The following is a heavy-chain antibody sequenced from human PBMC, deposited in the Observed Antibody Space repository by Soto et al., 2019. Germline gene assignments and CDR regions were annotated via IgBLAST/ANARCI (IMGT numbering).Heavy chain of an antibody. Sequence: EVQLVETGGGLIQPGGSLRLSCAASGFTVSSNYMSWVRQAPGKGLEWVSVIYSGGSTYYADSVKGRFTISRDNSKNTLYLQMNSLRAEDTAVYYCASAPVDNSSGYFGYFDYWGQGTLVTVSS. V-gene: IGHV3-53*02. J-gene: IGHJ4*02. D-gene: IGHD3-22*01. CDR1: GFTVSSNY. CDR3: ASAPVDNSSGYFGYFDY. CDR2: IYSGGST.